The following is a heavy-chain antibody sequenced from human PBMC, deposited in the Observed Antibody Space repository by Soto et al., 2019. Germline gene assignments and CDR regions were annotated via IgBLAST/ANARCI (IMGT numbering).Heavy chain of an antibody. V-gene: IGHV3-9*01. D-gene: IGHD2-15*01. CDR1: GFTFGGYA. CDR3: AKDAYCSGGSCYSGNYYYYYMDV. Sequence: GGSLRISCAASGFTFGGYAIPWGRQAPGKGLEGGSGISWNSGSIGYADSVKGRFTISRDNAKNSLYLQMNSLRAEDTALYYCAKDAYCSGGSCYSGNYYYYYMDVWGKGTAVTVSS. CDR2: ISWNSGSI. J-gene: IGHJ6*03.